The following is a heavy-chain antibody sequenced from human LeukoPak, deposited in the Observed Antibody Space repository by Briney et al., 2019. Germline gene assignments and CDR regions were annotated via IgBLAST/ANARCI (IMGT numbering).Heavy chain of an antibody. CDR1: GFTFSSYS. Sequence: GGSLRLSCAASGFTFSSYSMNWVRQAPGKGLEWVSSIFSGSSYINYVDSVKGRFTISRDNAKNSLYLQMNSLRAEDTAVYYCAREMLAAVAAQSWGQGTLVTASS. CDR3: AREMLAAVAAQS. V-gene: IGHV3-21*01. J-gene: IGHJ5*02. CDR2: IFSGSSYI. D-gene: IGHD6-19*01.